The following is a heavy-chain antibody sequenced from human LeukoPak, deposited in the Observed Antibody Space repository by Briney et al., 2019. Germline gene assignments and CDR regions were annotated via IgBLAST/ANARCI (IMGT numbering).Heavy chain of an antibody. J-gene: IGHJ5*02. D-gene: IGHD1-14*01. Sequence: GGSLRLSCAASGFTFSSSAMGWVRQAPGKGLGWVSSIAGSGDYTYYAESVKGRFTISRDNSKNTLYLQMNSLRAEDTAVYYCASKPAGFDPWGQGTLVTVSS. CDR2: IAGSGDYT. V-gene: IGHV3-23*01. CDR1: GFTFSSSA. CDR3: ASKPAGFDP.